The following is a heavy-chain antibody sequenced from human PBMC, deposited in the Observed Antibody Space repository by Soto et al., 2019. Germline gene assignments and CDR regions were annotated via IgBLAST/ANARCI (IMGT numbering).Heavy chain of an antibody. CDR3: VKGEYYYDSSGYYPFGY. D-gene: IGHD3-22*01. CDR1: GFTFSIYA. J-gene: IGHJ4*02. CDR2: ISTNGGST. V-gene: IGHV3-64D*06. Sequence: PGGSLRLSCSASGFTFSIYAMHWVRQAPGKGLEYASSISTNGGSTHYADSVKGRFTISRDNSKNTQYLQMSSLRADDTAVYYCVKGEYYYDSSGYYPFGYWGQGTLVTVSS.